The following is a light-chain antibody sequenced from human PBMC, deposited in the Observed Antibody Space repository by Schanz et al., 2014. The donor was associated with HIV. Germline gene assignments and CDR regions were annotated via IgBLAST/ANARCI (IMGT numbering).Light chain of an antibody. CDR3: CSFAGSNSLL. Sequence: QSALTQPPSASGSPGQSVTISCTGTSSDVGGYNYVSWYQQHPGKAPKLMIYDVTYRPSGVSDRFSGSKSGNTASLTISGLQSDDEADYFCCSFAGSNSLLFGGGTKLTVL. V-gene: IGLV2-8*01. CDR1: SSDVGGYNY. CDR2: DVT. J-gene: IGLJ2*01.